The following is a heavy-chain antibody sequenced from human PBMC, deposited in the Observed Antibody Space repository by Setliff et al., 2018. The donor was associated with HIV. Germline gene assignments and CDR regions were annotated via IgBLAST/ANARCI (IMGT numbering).Heavy chain of an antibody. D-gene: IGHD6-13*01. CDR3: ARPTGYSSSWYPLDAFDI. V-gene: IGHV3-48*01. CDR2: ISSSSSTI. Sequence: PGGSLRLSCAASGFTFSSYSMNWVRQAPGKGLEWVSYISSSSSTIYYADSVKGRFTISRDNAKNSLYLQMNSLRAEDTAVYYCARPTGYSSSWYPLDAFDIWGQGTTVTVSS. J-gene: IGHJ3*02. CDR1: GFTFSSYS.